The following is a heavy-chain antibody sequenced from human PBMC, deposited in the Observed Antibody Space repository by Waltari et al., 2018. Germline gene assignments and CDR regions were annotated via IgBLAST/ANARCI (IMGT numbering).Heavy chain of an antibody. D-gene: IGHD1-20*01. V-gene: IGHV3-48*04. Sequence: EVQLVESGGGLVQPGGSLRLSCAASGFTFSSYSMTWVRQAPGKGLEWVSYISSSSSTIYYADSVKGRFTISRDNAKNSLYLQMNSLRAEDTAVYYCARGRITGTSAYWGQGTLVTVSS. CDR1: GFTFSSYS. CDR2: ISSSSSTI. J-gene: IGHJ4*02. CDR3: ARGRITGTSAY.